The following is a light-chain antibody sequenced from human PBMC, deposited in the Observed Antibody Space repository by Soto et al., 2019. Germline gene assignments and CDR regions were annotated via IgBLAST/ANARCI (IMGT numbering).Light chain of an antibody. CDR1: NIGSKS. Sequence: SYELTQPPSVSVAPGQTARITCGGNNIGSKSVHGYQQKPGQAPVLVVDDDSARPSGIPERFSGSNSGNTATLTISKVEAGDEADYFCHVWDSSSEHVFGTGTKVTVL. CDR3: HVWDSSSEHV. J-gene: IGLJ1*01. V-gene: IGLV3-21*02. CDR2: DDS.